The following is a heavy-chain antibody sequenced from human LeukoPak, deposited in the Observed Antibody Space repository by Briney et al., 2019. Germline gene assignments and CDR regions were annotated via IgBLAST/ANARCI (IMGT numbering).Heavy chain of an antibody. CDR1: GYTFTSYG. J-gene: IGHJ3*01. D-gene: IGHD3/OR15-3a*01. CDR3: ARDSGLGLFGV. CDR2: ISTFKGDT. Sequence: GPVKVSCKASGYTFTSYGISWVRQAPGQGLEWMGWISTFKGDTKYAQKFQDRVSMTTDTSTSTAHLELRSLRSEDTAIYYCARDSGLGLFGVWGQGTVVTVSS. V-gene: IGHV1-18*01.